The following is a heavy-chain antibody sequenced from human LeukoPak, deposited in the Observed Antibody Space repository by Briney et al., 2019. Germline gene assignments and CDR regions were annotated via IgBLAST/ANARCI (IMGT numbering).Heavy chain of an antibody. CDR2: IKQDGSET. D-gene: IGHD3-10*01. CDR3: ARDPRGSEYSHFDS. Sequence: GGSLRLSCAASGLTFSSYYMSWVRQAPGKGLEWVANIKQDGSETHYVDSVKGRFTISRDNAKTSLYLQMNSLRGEDTAVYYCARDPRGSEYSHFDSWGQGTLVTVSS. J-gene: IGHJ4*02. CDR1: GLTFSSYY. V-gene: IGHV3-7*01.